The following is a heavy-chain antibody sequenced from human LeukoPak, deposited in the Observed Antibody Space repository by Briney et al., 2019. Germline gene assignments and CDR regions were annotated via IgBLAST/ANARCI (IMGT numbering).Heavy chain of an antibody. CDR3: AKEKDIVVVPAAGFTFDY. CDR1: GFTFSSYG. D-gene: IGHD2-2*01. V-gene: IGHV3-30*02. J-gene: IGHJ4*02. CDR2: IRYDGSNK. Sequence: GGPLRLSCAASGFTFSSYGMHWVRQAPGKGLEWVAFIRYDGSNKYYADSVKGRFTISRDNSKNTLYLQMNSLRAEDTAVYYCAKEKDIVVVPAAGFTFDYWGQGTLVTVSS.